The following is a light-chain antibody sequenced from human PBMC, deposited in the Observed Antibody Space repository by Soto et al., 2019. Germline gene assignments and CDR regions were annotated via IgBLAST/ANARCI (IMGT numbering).Light chain of an antibody. Sequence: EVILTQSPGTLSLSPGDRATLSCRASQSVSSYLAWYQQKPGQAPRLLIYDVSNRATGIPARFSGSGSGTDLTLTISSREPGDLPVYSCQQRREWPLCTFGQGTKR. J-gene: IGKJ2*02. CDR3: QQRREWPLCT. CDR1: QSVSSY. CDR2: DVS. V-gene: IGKV3-11*01.